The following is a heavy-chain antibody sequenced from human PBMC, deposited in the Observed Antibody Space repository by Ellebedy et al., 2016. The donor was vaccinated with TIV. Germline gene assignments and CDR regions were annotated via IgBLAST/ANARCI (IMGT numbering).Heavy chain of an antibody. J-gene: IGHJ6*02. CDR2: INPNSGGT. V-gene: IGHV1-2*02. Sequence: AASVKVSCKASGYTFTGYYMHWVRQAPGQGLEWMGWINPNSGGTNYAQKFQGRVTMTRDTSISTAYMELSRLRSDDTAVYYCARTIVATINYYYYGMDVWGQGTTVTVSS. D-gene: IGHD5-12*01. CDR3: ARTIVATINYYYYGMDV. CDR1: GYTFTGYY.